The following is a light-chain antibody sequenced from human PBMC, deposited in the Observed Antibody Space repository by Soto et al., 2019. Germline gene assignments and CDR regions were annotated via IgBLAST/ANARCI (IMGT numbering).Light chain of an antibody. CDR3: SSYTTSSPYV. Sequence: QSALTQPASVSGSPGQSITISCTGTSNDVGGYNYVSWYQQHPGKAPKLVIYEVSHRPSGISDRFSGSKSGNTASLTTSGLQVEDEAEYYCSSYTTSSPYVFGPGTKLTVL. V-gene: IGLV2-14*01. CDR2: EVS. J-gene: IGLJ1*01. CDR1: SNDVGGYNY.